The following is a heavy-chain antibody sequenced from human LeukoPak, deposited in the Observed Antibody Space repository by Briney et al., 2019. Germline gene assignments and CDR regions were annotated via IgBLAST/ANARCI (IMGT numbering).Heavy chain of an antibody. Sequence: SETLSLTCSISGDSIRRNYWSWIRQPPGKGLEWIGYIHYSGNTNYNPPLKSRVSISVDTSKNQFSLKLTSVTAADTAVYYCAAYRSGTHYNSYYFDDWGQGTLVTVSS. CDR3: AAYRSGTHYNSYYFDD. J-gene: IGHJ4*02. CDR2: IHYSGNT. CDR1: GDSIRRNY. D-gene: IGHD3-10*01. V-gene: IGHV4-59*08.